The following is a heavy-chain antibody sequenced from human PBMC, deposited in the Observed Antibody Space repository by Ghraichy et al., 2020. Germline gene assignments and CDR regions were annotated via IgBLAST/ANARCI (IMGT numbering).Heavy chain of an antibody. CDR1: GGSFSGYY. CDR2: INHSGST. Sequence: SQTLSLTCAVYGGSFSGYYWSWIRQPPGKGLEWIGEINHSGSTNYNPSLKSRVTISVDTSKNQFSLKLSSVTAADTTVYYCARGHFDWLLWSGNWFDPWGQGTLVTVSS. CDR3: ARGHFDWLLWSGNWFDP. V-gene: IGHV4-34*01. D-gene: IGHD3-9*01. J-gene: IGHJ5*02.